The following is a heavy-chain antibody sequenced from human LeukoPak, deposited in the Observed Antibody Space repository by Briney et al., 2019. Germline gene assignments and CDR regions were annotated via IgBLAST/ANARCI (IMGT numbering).Heavy chain of an antibody. J-gene: IGHJ6*03. V-gene: IGHV1-69*13. CDR2: IIPILGTA. Sequence: EASVKVSCKASGGTFSSYAISWVRQAPGKGFGGMGGIIPILGTANYAQKFQGRVTITADESTSTAYMELSSLRSEDTAVYYCARDQRRRITIFGVVTPYYMDVWGKGTTVTVSS. CDR3: ARDQRRRITIFGVVTPYYMDV. CDR1: GGTFSSYA. D-gene: IGHD3-3*01.